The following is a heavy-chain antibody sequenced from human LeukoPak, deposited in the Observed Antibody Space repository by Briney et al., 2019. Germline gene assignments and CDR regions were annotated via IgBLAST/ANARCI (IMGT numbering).Heavy chain of an antibody. CDR2: MKQDGSEK. Sequence: GGSLRLSCAASGFTFSSYWMTWVRQAPGKGLEWVANMKQDGSEKYYVDSVKGRFTISRDNAKNSLYLQMSSLRAEDTAVYYCASGQWLVTRGSDYWGQGTLVTVSS. CDR3: ASGQWLVTRGSDY. D-gene: IGHD6-19*01. V-gene: IGHV3-7*01. CDR1: GFTFSSYW. J-gene: IGHJ4*02.